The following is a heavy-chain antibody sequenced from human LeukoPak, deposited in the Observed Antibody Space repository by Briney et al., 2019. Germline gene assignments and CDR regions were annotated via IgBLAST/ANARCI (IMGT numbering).Heavy chain of an antibody. D-gene: IGHD1-7*01. CDR2: ISYDGGKK. CDR1: GFTFSSHD. J-gene: IGHJ4*02. CDR3: ARAHNWKYGTFDY. Sequence: GGSLRLSCAASGFTFSSHDMHWVRQAPGKGLEWVAFISYDGGKKDYADSVKGRFTISRDNSRNTLYLQMNSLRAEDTAVYYCARAHNWKYGTFDYWGQGTLVTVSS. V-gene: IGHV3-30*03.